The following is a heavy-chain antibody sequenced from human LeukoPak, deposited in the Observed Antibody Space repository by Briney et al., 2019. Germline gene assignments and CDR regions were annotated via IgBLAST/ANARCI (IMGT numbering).Heavy chain of an antibody. CDR1: GYSISSGYY. V-gene: IGHV4-38-2*02. CDR3: ARGPARYEGY. Sequence: PSETLSLTCTVSGYSISSGYYWGWIRQPPGKGLEWIGSIYYSGSTYYNPSLKSRVTISVDTSKNQFSLKLSSVTATVTAVYYCARGPARYEGYWGQGTLVTVSS. CDR2: IYYSGST. J-gene: IGHJ4*02. D-gene: IGHD3-16*02.